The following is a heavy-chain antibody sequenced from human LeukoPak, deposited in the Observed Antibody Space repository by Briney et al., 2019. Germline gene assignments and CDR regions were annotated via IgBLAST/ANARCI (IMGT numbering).Heavy chain of an antibody. CDR3: ARGSYHCSSTSCYIEGFDY. Sequence: SVKVSCKASGGTFSSYAISWVRQAPGQGLEWMGGIIPIFGTANYAQKFQGRVTITTDESTSTAYMELSSLRSEDTAVYYCARGSYHCSSTSCYIEGFDYWGQGTLVTVSS. V-gene: IGHV1-69*05. D-gene: IGHD2-2*02. CDR2: IIPIFGTA. CDR1: GGTFSSYA. J-gene: IGHJ4*02.